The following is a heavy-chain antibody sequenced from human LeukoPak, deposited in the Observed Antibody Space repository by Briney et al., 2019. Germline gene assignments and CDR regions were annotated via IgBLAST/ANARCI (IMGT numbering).Heavy chain of an antibody. V-gene: IGHV3-11*01. CDR2: ISTSGGSV. CDR1: GFPFSDYY. Sequence: GGSLRPSFTASGFPFSDYYMSWIRQAPGKGLEWLSYISTSGGSVSYVDSVKGRFTISRDNAKNAVYLQIDSLRAEDTAMYYCARDRQFRLHDPWGQGILVTVSS. D-gene: IGHD3-16*01. CDR3: ARDRQFRLHDP. J-gene: IGHJ5*02.